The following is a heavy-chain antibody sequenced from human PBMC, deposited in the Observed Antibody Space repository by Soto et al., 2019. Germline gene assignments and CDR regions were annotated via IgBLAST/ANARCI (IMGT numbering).Heavy chain of an antibody. CDR1: GGSISTTNYY. CDR2: IFYTGTT. Sequence: SETLSLTCTVSGGSISTTNYYWGWIRQPPGKGLEWIGSIFYTGTTYHNPSLKSRVTMSVDPSKTQFSLRLTSVTAADTAVYYCARHVFAPGGRWFGPWGPGLLVTVSS. V-gene: IGHV4-39*01. D-gene: IGHD2-15*01. J-gene: IGHJ5*02. CDR3: ARHVFAPGGRWFGP.